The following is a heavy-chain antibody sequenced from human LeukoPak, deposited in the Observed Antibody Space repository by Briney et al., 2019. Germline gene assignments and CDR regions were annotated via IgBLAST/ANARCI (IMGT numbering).Heavy chain of an antibody. J-gene: IGHJ4*02. D-gene: IGHD6-6*01. CDR2: IYPSGST. V-gene: IGHV4-4*07. CDR1: GGPISSYY. CDR3: ARGASYTSSSLVLYS. Sequence: PSETLSLTCTVSGGPISSYYWSWIRQPAGKGLEWIGHIYPSGSTKCNPSLKSRVTMSVDTSKNQFSLKLSSVTAADTAVYYCARGASYTSSSLVLYSWGQGTLVTVSS.